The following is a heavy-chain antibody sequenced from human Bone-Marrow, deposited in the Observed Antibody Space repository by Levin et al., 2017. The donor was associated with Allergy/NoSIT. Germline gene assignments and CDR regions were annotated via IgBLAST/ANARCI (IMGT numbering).Heavy chain of an antibody. CDR3: ARLPALRFLDWFLDY. Sequence: SETLSLTCTVSGDSIISATYYWGWVRQPPGKGLEWIGSVYFSGSTYLSPFLKSRVTMSVDTSRSHFSLNLSSVTAADTAVYYCARLPALRFLDWFLDYWGRGVLVTVSS. D-gene: IGHD3-9*01. CDR2: VYFSGST. CDR1: GDSIISATYY. J-gene: IGHJ4*02. V-gene: IGHV4-39*02.